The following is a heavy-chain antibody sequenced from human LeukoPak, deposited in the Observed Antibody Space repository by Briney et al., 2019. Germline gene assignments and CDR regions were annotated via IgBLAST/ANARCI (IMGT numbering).Heavy chain of an antibody. CDR3: TRDTDGSLDY. CDR2: IEQDGSTK. CDR1: GFTFTNSW. D-gene: IGHD1-26*01. J-gene: IGHJ4*02. Sequence: GGSLRLSCAASGFTFTNSWMAWVRQAPGKGLEWVANIEQDGSTKHYADSLKGRFTISRDNPKNSLYLQMNNLRADDTAVYYCTRDTDGSLDYWGQGILVTVAS. V-gene: IGHV3-7*01.